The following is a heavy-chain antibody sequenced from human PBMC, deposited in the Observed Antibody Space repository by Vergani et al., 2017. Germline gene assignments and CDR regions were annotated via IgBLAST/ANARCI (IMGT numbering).Heavy chain of an antibody. D-gene: IGHD3-22*01. CDR3: AKANYYDSSGLDAFDI. CDR2: ISGSGGST. Sequence: EVQLLESGGGLVQPGGSLRLSCAASGFTFSSYAMSWVRQAPGKGLEWVSAISGSGGSTYYADSVKGRFTISRDNSKNTLYLQMNSLRAEDTAVYYCAKANYYDSSGLDAFDIWGQGTMVTVSS. CDR1: GFTFSSYA. J-gene: IGHJ3*02. V-gene: IGHV3-23*01.